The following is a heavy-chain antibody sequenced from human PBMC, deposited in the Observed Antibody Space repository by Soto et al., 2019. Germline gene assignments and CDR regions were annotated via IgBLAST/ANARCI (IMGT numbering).Heavy chain of an antibody. D-gene: IGHD6-6*01. CDR1: GGSISSGGYY. Sequence: SETLSLTCSVSGGSISSGGYYWSWIRQLPGKDLEWIGYIYHSGNTYYNSSLKSRLTIPVDTSKNQFSLKLTSVTAADTAVYYCARVGISSSDAFDIWGQGTMVTV. CDR2: IYHSGNT. J-gene: IGHJ3*02. V-gene: IGHV4-31*03. CDR3: ARVGISSSDAFDI.